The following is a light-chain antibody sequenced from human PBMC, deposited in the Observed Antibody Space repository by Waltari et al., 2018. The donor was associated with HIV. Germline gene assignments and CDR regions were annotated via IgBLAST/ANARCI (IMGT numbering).Light chain of an antibody. J-gene: IGKJ2*01. CDR1: PSINRD. CDR2: GAS. CDR3: QSYRTWPPMYT. V-gene: IGKV3-15*01. Sequence: TQPPAALSVSPGQRATLSCRASPSINRDVAWFQQKPGQRPRLLVYGASTRANGVPARFSGGVSGTEFTLTISSLQPEDFAVYYCQSYRTWPPMYTFGQGTKLE.